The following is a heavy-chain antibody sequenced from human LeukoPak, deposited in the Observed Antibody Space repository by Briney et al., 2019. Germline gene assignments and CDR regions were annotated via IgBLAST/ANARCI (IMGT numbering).Heavy chain of an antibody. CDR1: GSSFVSYW. V-gene: IGHV5-51*01. J-gene: IGHJ4*02. D-gene: IGHD2-2*01. CDR3: ARQWGDCSSTSCYSAY. CDR2: IYPGDSDT. Sequence: GEPLKTPLKASGSSFVSYWIAWVRPMPGKGLEWMGIIYPGDSDTRYSPSFQGQVTISADKSISTAYLQWSSLKASDTAIYYCARQWGDCSSTSCYSAYWGQGTLVTVSS.